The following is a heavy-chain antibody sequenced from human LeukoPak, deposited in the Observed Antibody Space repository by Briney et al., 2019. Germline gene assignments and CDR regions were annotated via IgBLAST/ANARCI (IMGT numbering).Heavy chain of an antibody. CDR3: TRGSIAAAGIDY. V-gene: IGHV3-30*02. CDR2: IRYDGSNK. CDR1: GFTFSSYS. J-gene: IGHJ4*02. D-gene: IGHD6-13*01. Sequence: GGSLRLSCAASGFTFSSYSMNWVRQAPGKGLEWVAFIRYDGSNKYYADSVKGRFTISRDDSKNTAYLQMNSLKTEDTAVYYCTRGSIAAAGIDYWGQGTLVTVSS.